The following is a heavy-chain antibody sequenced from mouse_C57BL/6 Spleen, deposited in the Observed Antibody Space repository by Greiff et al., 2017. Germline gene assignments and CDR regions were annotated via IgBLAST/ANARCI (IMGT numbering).Heavy chain of an antibody. CDR2: IDPSDSYT. D-gene: IGHD2-2*01. Sequence: QVQLQQPGAELVKPGASVKLSCKASGYTFTSYWMQWVKQRPGQGLEWIGEIDPSDSYTNYNQKFKGKATLTVDTSSSTAYMQLSSLTSEDSAVYYCARSRYGDDEGAWYAYWGQGALVTVSA. CDR1: GYTFTSYW. V-gene: IGHV1-50*01. J-gene: IGHJ3*01. CDR3: ARSRYGDDEGAWYAY.